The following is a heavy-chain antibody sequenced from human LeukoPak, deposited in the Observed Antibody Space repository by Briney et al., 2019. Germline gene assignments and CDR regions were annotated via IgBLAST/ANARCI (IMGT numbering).Heavy chain of an antibody. J-gene: IGHJ6*02. D-gene: IGHD3-22*01. CDR3: ARGIVYYYGMDV. V-gene: IGHV3-13*01. CDR1: GFTFSSYD. Sequence: GGSLRLSCAASGFTFSSYDMHWVRHATGKGLEWVSAIGTAGDTYYPGSVKGRFTISRENAKNSLYLQMNSLRAGDTAVYYCARGIVYYYGMDVWGQGTTVTVSS. CDR2: IGTAGDT.